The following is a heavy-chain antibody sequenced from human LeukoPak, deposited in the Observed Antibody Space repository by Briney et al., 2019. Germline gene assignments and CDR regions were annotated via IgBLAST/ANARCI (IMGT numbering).Heavy chain of an antibody. J-gene: IGHJ5*02. CDR1: GGSISSGSYY. Sequence: SETLSLTCTVSGGSISSGSYYWSWIRQPAGKGLEWIGRIYTSGSTNYNPSLKSRVTISVDTSKNQFSLKLSSVTAADTAVYYCASQLYHCSGGSCWARWFDPWGQGTLVTVSS. CDR2: IYTSGST. D-gene: IGHD2-15*01. V-gene: IGHV4-61*02. CDR3: ASQLYHCSGGSCWARWFDP.